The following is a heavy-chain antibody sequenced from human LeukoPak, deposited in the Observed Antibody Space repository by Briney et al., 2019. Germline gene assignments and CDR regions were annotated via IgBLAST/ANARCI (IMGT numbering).Heavy chain of an antibody. CDR3: ATTGSSWYHYYYYGMDV. Sequence: GASVKVSCKASGYTFTSYDINWVRQATGQGLEWMGWMNSNSGNTGYAQKFQGRVTMTRNTSISTAYMELSSLRSEDTAVYYCATTGSSWYHYYYYGMDVWGQGTTVTVSS. CDR2: MNSNSGNT. CDR1: GYTFTSYD. D-gene: IGHD6-13*01. V-gene: IGHV1-8*01. J-gene: IGHJ6*02.